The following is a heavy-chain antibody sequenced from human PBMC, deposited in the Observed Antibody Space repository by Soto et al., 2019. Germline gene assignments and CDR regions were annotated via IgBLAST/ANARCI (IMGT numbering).Heavy chain of an antibody. D-gene: IGHD5-18*01. Sequence: GGSLRLSCAASGFTFSDYYMIWIRQAPGKGLEWVSYISSSSSYTNYADSVKGRFTISRDNAKNSLYLQMNSLRAEDTAVYYCAREAAMATMYYYGMDVWGQGTTVTVSS. V-gene: IGHV3-11*06. CDR2: ISSSSSYT. CDR1: GFTFSDYY. J-gene: IGHJ6*02. CDR3: AREAAMATMYYYGMDV.